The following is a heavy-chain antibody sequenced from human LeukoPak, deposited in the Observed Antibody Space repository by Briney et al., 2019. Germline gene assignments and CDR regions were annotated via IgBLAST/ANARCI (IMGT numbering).Heavy chain of an antibody. CDR2: IRYDGSNK. V-gene: IGHV3-30*02. CDR3: AKRDHCTNGVCSVGY. CDR1: GFTFSSYG. D-gene: IGHD2-8*01. Sequence: GGSLRLSCAASGFTFSSYGMHWVRQAPGKGLEWVAFIRYDGSNKYYADSVKGRFTISRDNSRNTLYLQMNSLRAEDTAVYYCAKRDHCTNGVCSVGYWGQGTLVTVSS. J-gene: IGHJ4*02.